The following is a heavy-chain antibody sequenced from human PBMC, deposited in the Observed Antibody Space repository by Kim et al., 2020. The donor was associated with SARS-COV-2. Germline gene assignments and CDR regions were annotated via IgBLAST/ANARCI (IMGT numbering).Heavy chain of an antibody. CDR1: GGSISSSNW. D-gene: IGHD3-9*01. V-gene: IGHV4-4*02. CDR2: IYHSGST. Sequence: SETLSLTCAVSGGSISSSNWWSWVRQPPGKGLEWIGEIYHSGSTNYDPSLKSRVTISVDKSKNQFSLKLSSVTAADTAVYYCARDRNYDILTGYRTLDYWGQGTLVTVSS. CDR3: ARDRNYDILTGYRTLDY. J-gene: IGHJ4*02.